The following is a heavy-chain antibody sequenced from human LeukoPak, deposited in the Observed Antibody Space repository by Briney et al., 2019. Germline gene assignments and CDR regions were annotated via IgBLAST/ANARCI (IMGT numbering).Heavy chain of an antibody. Sequence: PGGSLRLSCAASGFTFSSYAMSWVRQAPGKGLEWVSAISGSGGSTYYADSVEDRFTISRDNSKNTLYLQMNSLRAEDTAVYYCAKDSSGCPSYWGQGTLVTVSS. CDR3: AKDSSGCPSY. CDR2: ISGSGGST. J-gene: IGHJ4*02. D-gene: IGHD6-19*01. V-gene: IGHV3-23*01. CDR1: GFTFSSYA.